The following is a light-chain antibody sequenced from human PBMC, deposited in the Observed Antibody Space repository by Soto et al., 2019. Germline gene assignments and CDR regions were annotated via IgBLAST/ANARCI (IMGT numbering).Light chain of an antibody. V-gene: IGLV1-40*01. Sequence: QLVLTQPPSVSGAPGQRVTISCTGSSSNIGAGYDVHWYQQLPGTAPKLLIYDNTDRPSGVPDRFSGSKSGTSASLAITGLQAEDEADYYCQSYDISLSGWVFGGGTQLTVL. CDR3: QSYDISLSGWV. CDR2: DNT. J-gene: IGLJ7*01. CDR1: SSNIGAGYD.